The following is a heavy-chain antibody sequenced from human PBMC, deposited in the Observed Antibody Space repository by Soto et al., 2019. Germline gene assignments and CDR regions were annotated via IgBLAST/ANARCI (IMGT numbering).Heavy chain of an antibody. V-gene: IGHV4-34*01. CDR3: ARAGSSWATNDYYFDY. J-gene: IGHJ4*02. CDR2: INHSGST. CDR1: GGSFSGYY. Sequence: SETLSLTCAVYGGSFSGYYWSWIRQPPGKGLEWIGEINHSGSTNYNPSLKSRVTISVDTSKNQFSLKLSSVTAADTAVYYCARAGSSWATNDYYFDYWGQGTLVTVSS. D-gene: IGHD3-10*01.